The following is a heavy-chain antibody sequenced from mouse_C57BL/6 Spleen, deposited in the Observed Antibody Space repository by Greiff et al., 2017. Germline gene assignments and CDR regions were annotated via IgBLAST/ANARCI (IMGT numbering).Heavy chain of an antibody. CDR2: IDPENGDT. D-gene: IGHD2-4*01. J-gene: IGHJ4*01. V-gene: IGHV14-4*01. Sequence: EVKLMESGAELVRPGASVKLSCTASGFNIKDDYMHWVKQRPEQGLEWIGWIDPENGDTEYASKFQGKATITADTSSNTAYLQLSSLTSEDTAVYYCTTNDYDDGGYAMDYWGQGTSVTVSS. CDR1: GFNIKDDY. CDR3: TTNDYDDGGYAMDY.